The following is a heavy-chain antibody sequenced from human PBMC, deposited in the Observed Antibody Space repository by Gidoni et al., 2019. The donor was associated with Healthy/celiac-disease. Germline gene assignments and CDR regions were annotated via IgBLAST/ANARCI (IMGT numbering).Heavy chain of an antibody. D-gene: IGHD1-1*01. V-gene: IGHV3-33*01. Sequence: QVQLVESGGGVVQPGRSLRLSCAASGFTFSSYGMHWVRQAPGKGLEWVAVIWYDGSNKYYADSVKGRFTISRDNSKNTLYLQMNSLRAEDTAVYYCARDGSLDPPLFDYWGQGTLVTVSS. J-gene: IGHJ4*02. CDR3: ARDGSLDPPLFDY. CDR2: IWYDGSNK. CDR1: GFTFSSYG.